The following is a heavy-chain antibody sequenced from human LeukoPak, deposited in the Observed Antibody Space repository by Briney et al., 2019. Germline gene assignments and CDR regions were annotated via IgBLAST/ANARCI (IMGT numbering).Heavy chain of an antibody. V-gene: IGHV1-46*01. CDR3: ARDSPKQQLGYFQH. CDR1: GYTFTNYY. CDR2: TDPIGGST. Sequence: ASVKVSCKASGYTFTNYYIHWVRQAPGQGLEWMGITDPIGGSTNYAQKFQGRVTMTRDTSTSTVYMELSSLRSEDSAVYYCARDSPKQQLGYFQHWGQGTLVTVSS. J-gene: IGHJ1*01. D-gene: IGHD6-13*01.